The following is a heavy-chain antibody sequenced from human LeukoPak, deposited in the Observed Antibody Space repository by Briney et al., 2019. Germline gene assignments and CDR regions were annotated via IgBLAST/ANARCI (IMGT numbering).Heavy chain of an antibody. CDR1: GGSISSSNW. J-gene: IGHJ4*02. V-gene: IGHV4-4*02. Sequence: SETLSLTCAVSGGSISSSNWWSWVRQPPGKGLEWIGEIYHSGSTNYNPSLKSRVTISVDKSKNQFSLKLSSVTAADTAVYYCARDYGDYKFFDYWGQGTLVTVPS. CDR2: IYHSGST. D-gene: IGHD4-17*01. CDR3: ARDYGDYKFFDY.